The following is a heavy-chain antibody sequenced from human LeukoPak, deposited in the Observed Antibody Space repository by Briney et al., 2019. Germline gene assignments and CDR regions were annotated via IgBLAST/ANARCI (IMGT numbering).Heavy chain of an antibody. CDR3: TTARDYYGSGSYYIHYYYGMDV. V-gene: IGHV3-15*01. J-gene: IGHJ6*02. CDR1: GFTFSNAW. CDR2: IRSKTDGGTT. Sequence: GGSLRLSCAASGFTFSNAWMSWVRQAPGKGLEWVGRIRSKTDGGTTDYAAPVKGRFTISRDDSKNTVYLQMNSLKTEDTAVYYCTTARDYYGSGSYYIHYYYGMDVWGQGTTVTVSS. D-gene: IGHD3-10*01.